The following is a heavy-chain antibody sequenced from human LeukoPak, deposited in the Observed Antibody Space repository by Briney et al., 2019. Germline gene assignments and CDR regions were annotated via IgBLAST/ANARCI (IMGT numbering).Heavy chain of an antibody. CDR3: AREVKKYYDFWSGYYPYWFDP. V-gene: IGHV3-48*01. CDR2: ISSSSSTI. D-gene: IGHD3-3*01. CDR1: GFTFSSYG. J-gene: IGHJ5*02. Sequence: GGSLRLSCAASGFTFSSYGMTWVRQAPGKGLEWVSYISSSSSTIYYADSVKGRFTISRDNAKNSLYLQLNSLRAENTAVYYCAREVKKYYDFWSGYYPYWFDPWGQGTLVTVS.